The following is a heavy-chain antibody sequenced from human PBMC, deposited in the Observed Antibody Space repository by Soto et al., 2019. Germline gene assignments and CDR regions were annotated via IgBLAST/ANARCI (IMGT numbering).Heavy chain of an antibody. Sequence: SVKVSFKASGVTFSRYTITWVRQSPGQGLEWMGGITPMFGTPNYAQKFQGRVTITADESTSTAYMELSSLRSEDTAMYYCARDGTLYDSSAYYYLYWGQGTLVTVYS. CDR2: ITPMFGTP. CDR3: ARDGTLYDSSAYYYLY. D-gene: IGHD3-22*01. V-gene: IGHV1-69*13. CDR1: GVTFSRYT. J-gene: IGHJ4*02.